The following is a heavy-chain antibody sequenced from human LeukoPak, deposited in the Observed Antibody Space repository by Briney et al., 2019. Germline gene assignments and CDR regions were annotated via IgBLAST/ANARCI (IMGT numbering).Heavy chain of an antibody. CDR2: ISGSGGST. Sequence: GGSLRLSCAASGFTFNTYGMSWVRHSPGKGLEWVSAISGSGGSTYYADSVKGRFTISRDNSKNTLYLQMNSLRAEDTAVYYCAKVTTAFTASSWLFDYWGQGTLVTVSS. D-gene: IGHD6-13*01. CDR3: AKVTTAFTASSWLFDY. J-gene: IGHJ4*02. CDR1: GFTFNTYG. V-gene: IGHV3-23*01.